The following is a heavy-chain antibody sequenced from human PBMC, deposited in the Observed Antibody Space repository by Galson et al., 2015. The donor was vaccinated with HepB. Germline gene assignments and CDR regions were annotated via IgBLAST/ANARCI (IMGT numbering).Heavy chain of an antibody. CDR1: GFSFSSYA. CDR2: ISYDGNNE. D-gene: IGHD1-26*01. V-gene: IGHV3-30*03. Sequence: SLRLSCAASGFSFSSYAMHWVRQAPGRGLEWVAMISYDGNNEQYAASVKGRFTISRDNFKNTLYLYMTSLRVDDTAVYYCARVPDQNGIGYFGFWGQGTVVSVST. CDR3: ARVPDQNGIGYFGF. J-gene: IGHJ4*02.